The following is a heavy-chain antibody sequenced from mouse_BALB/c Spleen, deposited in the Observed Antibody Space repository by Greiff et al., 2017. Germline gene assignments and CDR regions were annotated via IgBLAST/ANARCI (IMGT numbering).Heavy chain of an antibody. Sequence: VHVKQSGPELEKPGASVKISCKASGYSFTGYNMNWVKQSNGKSLEWIGNIDPYYGGTSYNQKFKGTATLTVDKSSSTAYMQLKSLTSEDSAVYYCARNYRYDGDAMDYWGQGTSVTVSA. CDR2: IDPYYGGT. CDR1: GYSFTGYN. V-gene: IGHV1-39*01. CDR3: ARNYRYDGDAMDY. J-gene: IGHJ4*01. D-gene: IGHD2-14*01.